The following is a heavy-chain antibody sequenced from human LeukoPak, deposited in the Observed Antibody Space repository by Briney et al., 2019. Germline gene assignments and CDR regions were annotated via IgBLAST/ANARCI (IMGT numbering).Heavy chain of an antibody. Sequence: GGSLRLSCAASGFTFSTYWVSWVRQAPGKGLEWVASIKQDGSEKYYVDSVKGRFTISRDNAKNSVYLQMTSLRAEDTAVYYCATPGSGIWCFDYWGQGTLLTVSS. V-gene: IGHV3-7*01. CDR2: IKQDGSEK. J-gene: IGHJ4*02. CDR1: GFTFSTYW. CDR3: ATPGSGIWCFDY. D-gene: IGHD6-13*01.